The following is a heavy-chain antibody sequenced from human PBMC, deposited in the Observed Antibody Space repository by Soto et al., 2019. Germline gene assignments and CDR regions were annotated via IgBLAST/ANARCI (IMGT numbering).Heavy chain of an antibody. CDR2: IYYSGST. J-gene: IGHJ6*02. D-gene: IGHD2-2*01. CDR1: GGSISSYY. V-gene: IGHV4-59*12. CDR3: ARGLKGYCSSTSCLPYYYGMDV. Sequence: SETLSLTCTVPGGSISSYYWSWIRQPPGKGLEWIGYIYYSGSTYYNPSLKSRVTISVDTSKNQFSLKLSSVTAADTAVYYCARGLKGYCSSTSCLPYYYGMDVWGQGTTVTVSS.